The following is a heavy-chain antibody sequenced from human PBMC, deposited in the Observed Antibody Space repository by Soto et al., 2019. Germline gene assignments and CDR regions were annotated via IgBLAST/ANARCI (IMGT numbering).Heavy chain of an antibody. Sequence: PSETLSLTCTVSGGSISSYYWSWIRQPPGKGLEWIGYIYYSGSTNYNPSLKSRVTISVDTSKNQFSLKLSSVTAADTAVYYCARHPRDGFTFDYWGQGTLVTVS. V-gene: IGHV4-59*01. CDR1: GGSISSYY. D-gene: IGHD5-12*01. CDR2: IYYSGST. J-gene: IGHJ4*02. CDR3: ARHPRDGFTFDY.